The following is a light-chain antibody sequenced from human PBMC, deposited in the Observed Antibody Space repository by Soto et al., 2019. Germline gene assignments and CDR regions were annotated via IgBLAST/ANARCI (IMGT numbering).Light chain of an antibody. CDR1: QSVGND. V-gene: IGKV3-15*01. J-gene: IGKJ2*01. CDR3: QQYNIWSLYT. CDR2: GAA. Sequence: EIVMTQSPATLSVSPGDTATLSCRASQSVGNDLAWYQLKPGQAPRLLISGAATRATGVPARFSGSGSRTEFSLTISSLQSEDSAVYYCQQYNIWSLYTFGQGTKLEVK.